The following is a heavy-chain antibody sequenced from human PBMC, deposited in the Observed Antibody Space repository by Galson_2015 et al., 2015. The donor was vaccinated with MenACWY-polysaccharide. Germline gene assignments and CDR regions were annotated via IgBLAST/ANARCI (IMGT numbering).Heavy chain of an antibody. CDR2: MNPNSGKT. J-gene: IGHJ4*02. Sequence: SVKVSCKASGYTFTTYDINWGRQATGQRLERMGWMNPNSGKTGYAQKFQGRVTMTRNTYISTAYMELSSLTSEDTAVYYCARGRRDTAVAAPAAVLLDYWGQGILVTVSS. V-gene: IGHV1-8*01. CDR1: GYTFTTYD. CDR3: ARGRRDTAVAAPAAVLLDY. D-gene: IGHD6-19*01.